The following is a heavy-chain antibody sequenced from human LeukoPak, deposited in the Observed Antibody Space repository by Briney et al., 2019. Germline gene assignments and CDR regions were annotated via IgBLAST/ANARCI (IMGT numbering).Heavy chain of an antibody. CDR1: GGSISSSSYY. D-gene: IGHD3-22*01. J-gene: IGHJ4*02. CDR2: IYYSGST. Sequence: SETLSLTCTVSGGSISSSSYYWGWIRQPPGKGLEWIGSIYYSGSTYYNPSLRSRVTISVDTSKNQFSLKLSSVTAADTAVYYCARRRYYDSSGCFDYWGQGTLVTVSS. V-gene: IGHV4-39*01. CDR3: ARRRYYDSSGCFDY.